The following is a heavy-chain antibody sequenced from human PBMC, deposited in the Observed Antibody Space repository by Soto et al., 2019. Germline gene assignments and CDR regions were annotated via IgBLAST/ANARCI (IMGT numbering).Heavy chain of an antibody. CDR2: FFYTGST. D-gene: IGHD5-12*01. V-gene: IGHV4-61*03. CDR1: GGSVTSEHYY. CDR3: AGGTDGKKVAY. J-gene: IGHJ4*02. Sequence: SETLSLTCTVSGGSVTSEHYYWNWIRQPPGKGLEWIGYFFYTGSTNYNPSLESRLTMSVDVSKNHFSLRLNSVTAADTAVYYCAGGTDGKKVAYWGQGALVTVSS.